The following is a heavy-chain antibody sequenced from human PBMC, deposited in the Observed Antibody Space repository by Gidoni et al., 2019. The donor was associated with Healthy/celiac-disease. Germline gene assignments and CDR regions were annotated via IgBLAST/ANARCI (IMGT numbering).Heavy chain of an antibody. CDR1: GFTFSSYA. CDR2: ISGSGGST. V-gene: IGHV3-23*01. Sequence: EVQLLESGGGLVQPGGSLRLSCAASGFTFSSYAMSWVRQAPGKGLEWVSAISGSGGSTYYADSVKGRFTISRDNSKNTLYLQMNSLRAEDTAVYYCAKDLRRTRIAAGGVDYWGQGTLVTVSS. CDR3: AKDLRRTRIAAGGVDY. J-gene: IGHJ4*02. D-gene: IGHD6-13*01.